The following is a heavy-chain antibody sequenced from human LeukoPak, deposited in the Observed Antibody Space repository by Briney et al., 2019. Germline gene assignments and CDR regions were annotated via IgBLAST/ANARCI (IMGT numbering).Heavy chain of an antibody. D-gene: IGHD6-19*01. V-gene: IGHV1-18*01. Sequence: GASVNVSCKPSEYTFTRHSTSGVGQAPGQGLTWMGWNRTYNGDTRYAQNFQGRVTMTTDASTTTAYMELRSLTSDDTAIYYCARDPSNTSGRFEYFDSWGQGTLVTVSS. CDR3: ARDPSNTSGRFEYFDS. J-gene: IGHJ4*02. CDR1: EYTFTRHS. CDR2: NRTYNGDT.